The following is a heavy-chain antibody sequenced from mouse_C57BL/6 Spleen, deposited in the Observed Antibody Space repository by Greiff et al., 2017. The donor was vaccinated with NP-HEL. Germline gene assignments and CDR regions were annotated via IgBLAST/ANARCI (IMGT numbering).Heavy chain of an antibody. CDR2: INPSSGYT. J-gene: IGHJ3*01. Sequence: VQGVESGAELARPGASVKMSCKASGYTFTSYTMHWVKQRPGQGLEWIGYINPSSGYTKYNQKFKDKATLTADKSSSTAYMQLSSLTSEDSAVYYCARGGRYDGHDAWFAYWGQGTLVTVSA. D-gene: IGHD2-3*01. CDR3: ARGGRYDGHDAWFAY. CDR1: GYTFTSYT. V-gene: IGHV1-4*01.